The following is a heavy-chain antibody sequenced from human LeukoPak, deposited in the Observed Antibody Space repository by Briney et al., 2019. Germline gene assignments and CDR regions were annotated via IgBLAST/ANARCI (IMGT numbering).Heavy chain of an antibody. CDR2: IRNKANFYIT. CDR1: GFSFSDSY. D-gene: IGHD7-27*01. Sequence: GGSLRLSCAASGFSFSDSYMDWVRQAPGKGLEWVGRIRNKANFYITEYAASVKGRFTISRDDSKSSLYLQMNSLKTEDTALYYCVAVARSGELGEAWGQGTLVTVFS. J-gene: IGHJ4*02. V-gene: IGHV3-72*01. CDR3: VAVARSGELGEA.